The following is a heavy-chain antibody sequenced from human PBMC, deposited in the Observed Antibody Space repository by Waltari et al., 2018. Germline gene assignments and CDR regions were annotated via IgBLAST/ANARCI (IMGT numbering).Heavy chain of an antibody. CDR3: ARRVYSSSWYVYFDY. CDR2: IYPGDSDT. J-gene: IGHJ4*02. V-gene: IGHV5-51*03. D-gene: IGHD6-13*01. CDR1: GYSFTSYW. Sequence: EVQLVQSGAEVKKPGESLKISCKGSGYSFTSYWIGWVRQMPGKGLEWMGIIYPGDSDTRYSPSFQGQVTSSADKSISTAYLQWSSLKASDTAMYYCARRVYSSSWYVYFDYWGQGTLVTVSS.